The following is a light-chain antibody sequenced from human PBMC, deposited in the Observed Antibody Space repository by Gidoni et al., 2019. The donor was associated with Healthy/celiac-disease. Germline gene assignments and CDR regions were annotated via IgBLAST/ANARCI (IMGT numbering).Light chain of an antibody. CDR1: QSISIW. V-gene: IGKV1-5*03. CDR3: QQYNSYSHT. CDR2: KAS. J-gene: IGKJ2*01. Sequence: DIQMTQSPSTLSASVGDRVTITCRASQSISIWLAWYQQKPGKAPKLLIYKASSLESGVPSRFSGSGSGTEFTLTISSLQADDFATYYCQQYNSYSHTFGQGTKLEIK.